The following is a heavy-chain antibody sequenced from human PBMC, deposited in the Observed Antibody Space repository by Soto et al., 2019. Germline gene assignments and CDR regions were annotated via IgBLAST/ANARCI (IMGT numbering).Heavy chain of an antibody. D-gene: IGHD5-12*01. CDR2: INSDGSST. Sequence: GGSLRLSCAASGFTFSSYWMHWVRQAPGKGLVWVSRINSDGSSTSYADSVKGRFTISRDNAKNTLYLQMNSLRADDTAVYYCAREADILGFYYYYGMDVWGQGTTVTVSS. V-gene: IGHV3-74*01. CDR3: AREADILGFYYYYGMDV. CDR1: GFTFSSYW. J-gene: IGHJ6*02.